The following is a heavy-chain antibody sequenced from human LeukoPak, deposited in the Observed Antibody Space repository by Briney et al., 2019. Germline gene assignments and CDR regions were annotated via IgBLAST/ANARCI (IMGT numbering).Heavy chain of an antibody. V-gene: IGHV3-33*01. CDR3: ARDLNYYGSGSPDY. Sequence: PGGSLRLSCAASGFTFSDFGMHWVRQAPGRGLEWVAVLWHDGDNKYYAVSVKGRFTISRDNSKNTLYLQMNSLRAEDTAVYYCARDLNYYGSGSPDYWGQGTLVTDSS. D-gene: IGHD3-10*01. CDR2: LWHDGDNK. J-gene: IGHJ4*02. CDR1: GFTFSDFG.